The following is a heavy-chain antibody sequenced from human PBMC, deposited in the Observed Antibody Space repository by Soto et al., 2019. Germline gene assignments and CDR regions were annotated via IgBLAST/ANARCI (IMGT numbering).Heavy chain of an antibody. J-gene: IGHJ4*02. CDR2: IYYSGST. V-gene: IGHV4-31*03. D-gene: IGHD2-2*01. CDR3: ARSSTSANYFDY. Sequence: PSETLSLPCTVSGGSISSGGYYWSWIRQHPGKGLEWIGYIYYSGSTYYNPSLKSRVTISVDTSKNQFSLKLSSVTAADTAVYYCARSSTSANYFDYWGQGILVTVSS. CDR1: GGSISSGGYY.